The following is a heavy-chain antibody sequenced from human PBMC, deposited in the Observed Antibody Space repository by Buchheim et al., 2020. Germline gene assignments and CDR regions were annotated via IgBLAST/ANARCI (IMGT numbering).Heavy chain of an antibody. Sequence: EVQLLESGGGWEQPGGSLRLSCAASNFIFRNYAMSWVRQAPGKGLEWVSSIGGSGTTTWYADPVKGRFTIPRANSKNTVYLQVNSLRAEDTAVYYCAKSITGSTWAYDYWGQG. CDR3: AKSITGSTWAYDY. CDR2: IGGSGTTT. CDR1: NFIFRNYA. J-gene: IGHJ4*02. V-gene: IGHV3-23*01. D-gene: IGHD1-7*01.